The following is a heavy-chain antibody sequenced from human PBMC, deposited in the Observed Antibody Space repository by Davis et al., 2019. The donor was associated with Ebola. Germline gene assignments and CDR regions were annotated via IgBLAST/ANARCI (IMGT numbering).Heavy chain of an antibody. D-gene: IGHD2-21*01. CDR3: VREGGEAWGY. Sequence: PSGTLTLSCAASGFGFSSYCMSWVRHGPGKGLEWVANIRQDGTEKHYVESVEGRVAISRDNAKNSLYLQMNSLRGDDTGVYYCVREGGEAWGYWGQGTLVTVSS. CDR1: GFGFSSYC. V-gene: IGHV3-7*01. J-gene: IGHJ4*02. CDR2: IRQDGTEK.